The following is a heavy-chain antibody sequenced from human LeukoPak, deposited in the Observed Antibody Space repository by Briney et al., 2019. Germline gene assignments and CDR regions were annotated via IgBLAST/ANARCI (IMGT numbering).Heavy chain of an antibody. D-gene: IGHD3-10*01. V-gene: IGHV3-48*03. J-gene: IGHJ4*02. CDR3: AKDLGLGYYGSGSYSN. CDR2: ISSSGSTI. Sequence: PGGSLRLSCAASGFTFSSYEMNWVRQAPGKGLEWVSYISSSGSTIYYADSAKGRFTISRDNSKNTLYLQMNSLRAEDTAVYYCAKDLGLGYYGSGSYSNWGQGTLVTVSS. CDR1: GFTFSSYE.